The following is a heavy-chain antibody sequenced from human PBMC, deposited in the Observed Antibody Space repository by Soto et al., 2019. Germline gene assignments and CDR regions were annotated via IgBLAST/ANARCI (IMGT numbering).Heavy chain of an antibody. CDR3: ARSGYIVLMLYAIDGMDV. V-gene: IGHV1-3*01. CDR2: INAGNGNT. Sequence: ASLKVSCKASGYTFTSYAIHWVRQAPGQRLEWMGWINAGNGNTKYSQKFQGRVTITRDTSASTAYMELSSLRSGDTAVYYCARSGYIVLMLYAIDGMDVWGQGSTVTVS. D-gene: IGHD2-8*01. J-gene: IGHJ6*02. CDR1: GYTFTSYA.